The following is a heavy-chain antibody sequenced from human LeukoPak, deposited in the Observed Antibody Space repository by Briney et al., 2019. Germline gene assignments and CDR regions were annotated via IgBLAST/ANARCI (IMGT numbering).Heavy chain of an antibody. D-gene: IGHD2-15*01. Sequence: PGGSLRLSCAASGFTFSSYSMNWVRQAPGKGLEWVSYISSSSSTIYYADSVKGRFTISRDNAKNSLYLQMNSLRAEDTAVYYCAQGSYSGGRAFDIWGQGTMVTVSS. CDR1: GFTFSSYS. CDR2: ISSSSSTI. J-gene: IGHJ3*02. CDR3: AQGSYSGGRAFDI. V-gene: IGHV3-48*04.